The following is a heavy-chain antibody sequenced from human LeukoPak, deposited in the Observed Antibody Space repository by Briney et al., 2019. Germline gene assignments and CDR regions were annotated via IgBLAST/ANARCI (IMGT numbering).Heavy chain of an antibody. D-gene: IGHD4-17*01. J-gene: IGHJ6*02. Sequence: GGSLRLSCAASGFTVSSNYMSWVRQAPGKGLEWVSVFYSGYRTYYADSVKGRFTISRDNSKNTLYLQMNSLRAEDTAVYYCARDIGYGDYGVGMDVWGQGTTVTVSS. V-gene: IGHV3-66*01. CDR3: ARDIGYGDYGVGMDV. CDR1: GFTVSSNY. CDR2: FYSGYRT.